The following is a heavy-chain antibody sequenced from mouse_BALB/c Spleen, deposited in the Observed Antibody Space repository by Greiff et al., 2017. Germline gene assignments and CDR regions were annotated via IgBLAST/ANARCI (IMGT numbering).Heavy chain of an antibody. Sequence: EVKLMESGPSLVKPSQTLSLTCSVTGDSITSGYWNWIRKFPGNKLEYMGYISYSGSTYYNPSLKSRISITRDTSKNQYYLQLNSVTTEDTATYYCARNYGSSTWFAYWGQGTLVTVSA. V-gene: IGHV3-8*02. J-gene: IGHJ3*01. D-gene: IGHD1-1*01. CDR1: GDSITSGY. CDR2: ISYSGST. CDR3: ARNYGSSTWFAY.